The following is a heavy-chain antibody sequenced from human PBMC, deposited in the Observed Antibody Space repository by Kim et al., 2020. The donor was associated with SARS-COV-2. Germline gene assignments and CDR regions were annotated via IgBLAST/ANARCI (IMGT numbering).Heavy chain of an antibody. J-gene: IGHJ4*02. V-gene: IGHV3-48*02. D-gene: IGHD3-22*01. Sequence: SGKGRFTISRDNAKNSLYLQMNSLRDEDTAVYYCASSAYYYDSSGYYYGYWGQGTLVTVSS. CDR3: ASSAYYYDSSGYYYGY.